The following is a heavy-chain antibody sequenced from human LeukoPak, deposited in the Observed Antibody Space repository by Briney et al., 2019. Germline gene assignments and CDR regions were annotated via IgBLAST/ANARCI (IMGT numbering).Heavy chain of an antibody. Sequence: PSETLSLTCTVSGGSISSSSYYWGWIRQPPGKGLEWIGSIYYSGSTYYNPSLKSRVTISVDTSKNQFSLKLSSVTAADTAVYYCARRVAAVAGRDNWFDPWGQGTLVTVSS. V-gene: IGHV4-39*01. CDR3: ARRVAAVAGRDNWFDP. J-gene: IGHJ5*02. D-gene: IGHD6-19*01. CDR2: IYYSGST. CDR1: GGSISSSSYY.